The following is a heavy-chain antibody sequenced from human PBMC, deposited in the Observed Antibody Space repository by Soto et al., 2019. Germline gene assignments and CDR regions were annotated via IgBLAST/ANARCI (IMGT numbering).Heavy chain of an antibody. J-gene: IGHJ5*02. D-gene: IGHD2-2*01. Sequence: ASVKVSCKASGYTFTSYGISWVRQAPGQGLEWMGWISAYNGNTNYAQKLQGRVTMTTDTSTSTAYMELRSLRYDDTAVYYCAMLGGYCSSTSWDNWFDPWGEGSQVTVTS. V-gene: IGHV1-18*01. CDR1: GYTFTSYG. CDR2: ISAYNGNT. CDR3: AMLGGYCSSTSWDNWFDP.